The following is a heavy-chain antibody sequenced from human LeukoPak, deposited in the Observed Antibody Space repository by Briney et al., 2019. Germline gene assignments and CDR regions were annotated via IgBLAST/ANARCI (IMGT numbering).Heavy chain of an antibody. CDR2: ISYSGST. CDR1: GGSISTYY. CDR3: ARDLADGSGSYYSRPLDY. Sequence: SETLSLTCTVSGGSISTYYWSWIRQPPGKGLEWIGYISYSGSTNFNPSLRSRVTISADTSKNQISLKLNSVTAADTAVYYCARDLADGSGSYYSRPLDYWGQGTLVTVSS. D-gene: IGHD3-10*01. J-gene: IGHJ4*01. V-gene: IGHV4-59*01.